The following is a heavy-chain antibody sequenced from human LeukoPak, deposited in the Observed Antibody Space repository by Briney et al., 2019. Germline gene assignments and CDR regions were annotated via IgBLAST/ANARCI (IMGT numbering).Heavy chain of an antibody. CDR2: ISSSSSYI. CDR3: ARDPYCSSTSCLMPNYYYYMDV. J-gene: IGHJ6*03. Sequence: GGSLRLSCAAFGFTFSSYSMNWVRQAPGKGLEWVSSISSSSSYIYYADSVKGRFTISRDNAKNSLYLQMNSLRAEDTAVYYCARDPYCSSTSCLMPNYYYYMDVWGKGTTVTVSS. D-gene: IGHD2-2*01. V-gene: IGHV3-21*01. CDR1: GFTFSSYS.